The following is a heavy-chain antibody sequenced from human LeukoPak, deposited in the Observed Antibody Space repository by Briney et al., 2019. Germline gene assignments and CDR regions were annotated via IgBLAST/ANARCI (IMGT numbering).Heavy chain of an antibody. Sequence: AASVKVSCKASGGTFSSYAISWVRQAPGQGLEWMGGIIPIFGTANYAQKFQGRVTITADESTSTAYMELSSLRSEDTAVYYCATAGTLDRALGGPPSPNIYYYYYYMDVWGKGTTVTVSS. J-gene: IGHJ6*03. V-gene: IGHV1-69*13. CDR2: IIPIFGTA. CDR3: ATAGTLDRALGGPPSPNIYYYYYYMDV. D-gene: IGHD3-16*01. CDR1: GGTFSSYA.